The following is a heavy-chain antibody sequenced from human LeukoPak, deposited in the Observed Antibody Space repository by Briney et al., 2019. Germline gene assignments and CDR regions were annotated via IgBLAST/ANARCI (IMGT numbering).Heavy chain of an antibody. CDR3: ARAGPYYYGSGSYYNFDY. V-gene: IGHV3-7*01. CDR2: IKQDGSEK. CDR1: GFNFRAYW. Sequence: PGGSLRLSCTTSGFNFRAYWMGWVRQAPGKGLEWVANIKQDGSEKYYVDSVKGRFTISRDNAKNSLYLQMNSLRAEDTAVYYCARAGPYYYGSGSYYNFDYWSQGALVTVSS. J-gene: IGHJ4*02. D-gene: IGHD3-10*01.